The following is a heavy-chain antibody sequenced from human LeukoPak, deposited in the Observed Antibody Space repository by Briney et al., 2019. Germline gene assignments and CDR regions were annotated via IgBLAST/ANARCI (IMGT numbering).Heavy chain of an antibody. CDR3: ARGPVVGAIHDVFDM. Sequence: GGSLRLSCAASGFTFNSYAMSWVRQAPGKGLEWVSGINWNGGSTGYADSVKGRFTISRDNAKNSLYLQMNSLRAEDTAVYYCARGPVVGAIHDVFDMWGQGTMVIVSS. V-gene: IGHV3-20*04. D-gene: IGHD1-26*01. J-gene: IGHJ3*02. CDR1: GFTFNSYA. CDR2: INWNGGST.